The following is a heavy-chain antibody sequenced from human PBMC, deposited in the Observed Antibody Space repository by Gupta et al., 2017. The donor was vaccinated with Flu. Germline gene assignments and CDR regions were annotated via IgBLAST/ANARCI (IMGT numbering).Heavy chain of an antibody. J-gene: IGHJ4*02. CDR3: ARISRPYGDYDY. CDR2: IDWDDER. Sequence: IRQPPGGALEWLARIDWDDERCYSPCLKTRRTISKDSSKNRVVLTMTNLTPLDTATYYCARISRPYGDYDYWGPGTLVTVSS. V-gene: IGHV2-70D*14. D-gene: IGHD4-17*01.